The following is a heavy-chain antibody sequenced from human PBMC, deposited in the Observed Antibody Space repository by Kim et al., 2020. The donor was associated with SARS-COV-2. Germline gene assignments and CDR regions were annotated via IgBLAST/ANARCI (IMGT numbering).Heavy chain of an antibody. CDR3: ASLGRGVPAAMGPSEVDY. Sequence: GESLKISCKGSGYSFTSYWISWVRQMPGKGLEWMGRIDPSDSYTNYSPSFQGHVTISADKSISTAYLQWSSLKASDTARYYCASLGRGVPAAMGPSEVDYWGQGTLVTVSS. CDR1: GYSFTSYW. D-gene: IGHD2-2*01. CDR2: IDPSDSYT. J-gene: IGHJ4*02. V-gene: IGHV5-10-1*01.